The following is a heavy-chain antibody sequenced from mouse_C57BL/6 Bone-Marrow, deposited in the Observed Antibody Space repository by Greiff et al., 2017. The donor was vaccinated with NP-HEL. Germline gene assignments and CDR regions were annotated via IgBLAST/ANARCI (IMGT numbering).Heavy chain of an antibody. CDR3: TSYGSSYVRGYFDV. V-gene: IGHV14-1*01. CDR1: GFNIKDYY. CDR2: IDPEDGDT. D-gene: IGHD1-1*01. Sequence: VQLKESGAELVRPGASVKLSCTASGFNIKDYYMHWVKQRPEQGLEWIGRIDPEDGDTEYAPKFQGKATMTADTSSNTAYLQLSSLTSEDTAVYYCTSYGSSYVRGYFDVWGTGTTVTVSS. J-gene: IGHJ1*03.